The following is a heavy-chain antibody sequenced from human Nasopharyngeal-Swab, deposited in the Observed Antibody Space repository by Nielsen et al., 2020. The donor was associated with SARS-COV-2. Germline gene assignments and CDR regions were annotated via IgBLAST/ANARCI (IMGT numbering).Heavy chain of an antibody. V-gene: IGHV3-23*01. CDR1: GYSFRTYG. CDR3: AKDLRGPYFF. CDR2: ISGSGDISGSGGST. J-gene: IGHJ4*02. D-gene: IGHD2/OR15-2a*01. Sequence: GESLKISCVASGYSFRTYGMTWVRQAPGKGLEWVASISGSGDISGSGGSTYYADSVKGRFTISRDNSKNTVSLQMSSLRAEDTAVYYCAKDLRGPYFFWGQGTLVTVSS.